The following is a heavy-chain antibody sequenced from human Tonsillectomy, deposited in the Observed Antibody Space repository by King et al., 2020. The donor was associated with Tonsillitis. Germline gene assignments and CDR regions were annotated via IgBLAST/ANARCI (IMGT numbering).Heavy chain of an antibody. Sequence: VQLVESGGGLVQPGGSLRLSCTASGFTFNNYAMSWVRQAPGKGLEWVSAISGRGRSTYYADSVKGRFTISRDNFKSTLCLQMDSLRAEDTAVYYCAKHSGFYGPDEAFDVWGQGTMVTVSS. D-gene: IGHD2/OR15-2a*01. V-gene: IGHV3-23*04. CDR3: AKHSGFYGPDEAFDV. CDR2: ISGRGRST. CDR1: GFTFNNYA. J-gene: IGHJ3*01.